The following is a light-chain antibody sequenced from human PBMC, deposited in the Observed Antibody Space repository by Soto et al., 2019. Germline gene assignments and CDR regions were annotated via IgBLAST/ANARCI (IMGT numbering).Light chain of an antibody. CDR1: QYSSSW. CDR2: AAS. Sequence: DIQMTQSPSSLSASVGDRVTITCRARQYSSSWLACYQQTPADAPTALIYAASSSHSGVPSRFSGSGSGTEFTLTISSLQPEAFATFYCQQTNRFTFSFGPGTKVDIK. J-gene: IGKJ3*01. CDR3: QQTNRFTFS. V-gene: IGKV1-12*01.